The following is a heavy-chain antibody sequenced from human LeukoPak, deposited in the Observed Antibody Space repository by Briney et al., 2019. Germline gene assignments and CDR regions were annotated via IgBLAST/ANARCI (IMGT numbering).Heavy chain of an antibody. Sequence: GGSLRLSCAASGFTFSSYAMSWVRQAPGKGLEWVSAISGSGGSTYYADSVKGRFTISRDNSKNTLYLQMNSLRAEDTAVYYCARNCYGGNLPCYFQHWGQGTLVTVSS. CDR1: GFTFSSYA. CDR2: ISGSGGST. J-gene: IGHJ1*01. V-gene: IGHV3-23*01. CDR3: ARNCYGGNLPCYFQH. D-gene: IGHD4-23*01.